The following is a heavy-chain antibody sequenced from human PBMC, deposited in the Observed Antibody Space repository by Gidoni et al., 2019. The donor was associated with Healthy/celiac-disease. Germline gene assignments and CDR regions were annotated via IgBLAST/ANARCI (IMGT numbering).Heavy chain of an antibody. CDR1: GFTLDDYA. J-gene: IGHJ4*02. CDR2: IRWNSGSI. D-gene: IGHD1-26*01. CDR3: AKGLGWELTYYFDY. V-gene: IGHV3-9*01. Sequence: EVQLVESGGGLVQPGRSLRLSCAASGFTLDDYAMHWLRPAPGKGLELVSWIRWNSGSIGYADSVTGRFTSSRDNALNSLYLQMNSLRAEDTALYYCAKGLGWELTYYFDYWCQGTLVTVSS.